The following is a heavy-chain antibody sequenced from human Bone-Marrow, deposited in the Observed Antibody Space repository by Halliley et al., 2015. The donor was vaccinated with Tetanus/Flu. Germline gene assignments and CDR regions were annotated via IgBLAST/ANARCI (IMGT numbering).Heavy chain of an antibody. CDR3: AKGGPWGVVTATGVSDI. CDR2: ISGIGGTI. CDR1: GLTFSTFA. V-gene: IGHV3-23*01. Sequence: SLRLSCAASGLTFSTFAMNWVRQAPGKGLEWVSGISGIGGTIFYADSVKGRFTISRDNSKNTLSLQMNSLRAEDTAVYYCAKGGPWGVVTATGVSDIWGRGTMVTVFS. D-gene: IGHD2-21*02. J-gene: IGHJ3*02.